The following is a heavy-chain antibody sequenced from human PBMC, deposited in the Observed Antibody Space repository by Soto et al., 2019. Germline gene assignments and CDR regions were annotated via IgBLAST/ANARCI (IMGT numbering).Heavy chain of an antibody. CDR3: AKADSNYAGRFSYYYMDV. CDR1: GYTFRSYG. CDR2: ISGYNGNT. D-gene: IGHD4-4*01. Sequence: TSVKVSCKASGYTFRSYGISWVRQAPGQGLEWMGWISGYNGNTHYSQKFQGKVTMTTDTSTSTAYMELRNLRSDDTAVYYCAKADSNYAGRFSYYYMDVWGTGTMVTVSS. V-gene: IGHV1-18*01. J-gene: IGHJ6*03.